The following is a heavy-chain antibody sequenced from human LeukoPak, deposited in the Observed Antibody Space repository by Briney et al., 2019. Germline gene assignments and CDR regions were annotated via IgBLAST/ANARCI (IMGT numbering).Heavy chain of an antibody. Sequence: QAGGSLRLSCAASGFTFSSYAMHWVRQAPGKGLEWVAVISYDGSSKYYADSVEGRFTTSRDNSKNTLYLQMNTLRPDDTAVFYCARDPSDYDFWSGQLEYGMDVWGQGTTVTVSS. V-gene: IGHV3-30-3*01. CDR2: ISYDGSSK. CDR3: ARDPSDYDFWSGQLEYGMDV. CDR1: GFTFSSYA. J-gene: IGHJ6*02. D-gene: IGHD3-3*01.